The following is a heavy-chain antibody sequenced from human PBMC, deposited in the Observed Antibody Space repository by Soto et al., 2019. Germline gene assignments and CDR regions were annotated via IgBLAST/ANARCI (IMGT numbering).Heavy chain of an antibody. CDR1: GFTFSSYG. D-gene: IGHD1-26*01. Sequence: QLGGSLRLSCAASGFTFSSYGMHWVRQAPGKGLEWVAVISYDGSNKYYADSVKGRFTISRDNSKNTLYLQMNSLRAEDTAVYYCAKDSVTGSGSFVHDAFDIWGQGTMVTVSS. V-gene: IGHV3-30*18. CDR2: ISYDGSNK. CDR3: AKDSVTGSGSFVHDAFDI. J-gene: IGHJ3*02.